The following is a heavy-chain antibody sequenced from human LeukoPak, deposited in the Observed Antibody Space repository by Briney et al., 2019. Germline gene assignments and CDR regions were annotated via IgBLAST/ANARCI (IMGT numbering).Heavy chain of an antibody. Sequence: PSETLSLTCAVYGGSFSGYYWSWIRQPPGKGLDLIGEINHSGSTNDNPSLKSRVTISVDTSKNQFSLKLSSVTAADTAVYYCVRGQKDIRYCSGGSCYGRNNWFDPWGQGTLVTVSS. J-gene: IGHJ5*02. CDR1: GGSFSGYY. CDR2: INHSGST. V-gene: IGHV4-34*01. CDR3: VRGQKDIRYCSGGSCYGRNNWFDP. D-gene: IGHD2-15*01.